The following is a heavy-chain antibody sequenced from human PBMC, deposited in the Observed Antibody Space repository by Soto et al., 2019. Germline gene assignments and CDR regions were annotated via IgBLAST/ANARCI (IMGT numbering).Heavy chain of an antibody. Sequence: QVQLVQSGAEVKTPGSSVRVSCKASGGTFSSYTFNWVRQAPGQWLEWRVGIIPLFGTGNYAQTLQGRFTIIADESTRTNYMEPSSLISEDTAVYYCARRRGMYNSGRSELDQWGQGTLVTPSS. J-gene: IGHJ4*02. V-gene: IGHV1-69*01. CDR3: ARRRGMYNSGRSELDQ. D-gene: IGHD3-22*01. CDR1: GGTFSSYT. CDR2: IIPLFGTG.